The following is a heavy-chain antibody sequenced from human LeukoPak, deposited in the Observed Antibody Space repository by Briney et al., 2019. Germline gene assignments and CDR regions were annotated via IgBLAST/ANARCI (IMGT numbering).Heavy chain of an antibody. D-gene: IGHD6-13*01. V-gene: IGHV1-46*01. CDR2: INPSGGTT. J-gene: IGHJ4*02. CDR3: ARSHSRIAAAGTLCGY. CDR1: GYTFTSYY. Sequence: ASVKVSCKASGYTFTSYYMHWVRQAPGQGLEWMGIINPSGGTTTYAQKFQGRVTMTRDMSTSTVYMELSSLRSEDTAVYYCARSHSRIAAAGTLCGYWGQGTLVTVSS.